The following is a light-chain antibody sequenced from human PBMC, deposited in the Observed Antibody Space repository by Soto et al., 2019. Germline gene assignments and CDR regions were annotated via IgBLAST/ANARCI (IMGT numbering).Light chain of an antibody. V-gene: IGKV1-5*03. CDR2: KAS. CDR1: QSISSW. Sequence: DIQMTQSPSTLSASVGDRVTITCRASQSISSWLAWYQQKPGKAPKLLIYKASSIESGDPSRFSGSGAGTEFTLTISSLQPDDFATYYCQQYNSYSLTFGGGTKVEIK. J-gene: IGKJ4*01. CDR3: QQYNSYSLT.